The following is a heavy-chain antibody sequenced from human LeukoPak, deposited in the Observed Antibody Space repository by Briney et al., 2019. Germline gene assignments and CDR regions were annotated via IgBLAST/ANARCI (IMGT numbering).Heavy chain of an antibody. D-gene: IGHD3-16*02. V-gene: IGHV4-4*07. CDR2: IYTSGST. CDR1: GGSISSYY. Sequence: SETLSLTCTVSGGSISSYYWSWIRQPAGKGLEWIGRIYTSGSTNYNPSLKSRVTMSVDTSKNQFSLKLSSVTAADTAVYYCAREAPLYDYVWGSYRYEFDYWGQGTLVTVSS. CDR3: AREAPLYDYVWGSYRYEFDY. J-gene: IGHJ4*02.